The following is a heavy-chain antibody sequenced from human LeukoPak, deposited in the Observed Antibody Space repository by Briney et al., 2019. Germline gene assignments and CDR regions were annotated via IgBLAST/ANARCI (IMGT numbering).Heavy chain of an antibody. Sequence: TSETLSLTCTVSGGSISSYYWSWIRQPAGKGLEWIGRIYTSGSTNYNPSLKSRVTMSVDTSKNQFSLKLSSVTAADTAVYYCARDAVTTYHFYYYYYMDVWGKGTTVTISS. V-gene: IGHV4-4*07. CDR3: ARDAVTTYHFYYYYYMDV. J-gene: IGHJ6*03. CDR1: GGSISSYY. CDR2: IYTSGST. D-gene: IGHD4-17*01.